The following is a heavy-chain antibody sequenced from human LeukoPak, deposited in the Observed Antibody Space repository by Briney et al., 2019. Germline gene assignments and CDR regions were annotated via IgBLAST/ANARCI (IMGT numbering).Heavy chain of an antibody. Sequence: SQTLSLTCTVSGGSISSGDYHWSWIRQPPGKGLEWIGYIYYSGSTYYNPSLKSRVTISVDTSKNQFSLKLSSVTAADTAVYYCASMDSRFAGSYYLDYWGQGTLVTVSS. D-gene: IGHD3-10*01. V-gene: IGHV4-30-4*01. CDR1: GGSISSGDYH. J-gene: IGHJ4*02. CDR2: IYYSGST. CDR3: ASMDSRFAGSYYLDY.